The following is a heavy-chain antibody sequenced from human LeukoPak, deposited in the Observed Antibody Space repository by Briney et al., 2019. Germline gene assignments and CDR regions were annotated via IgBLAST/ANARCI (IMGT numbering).Heavy chain of an antibody. J-gene: IGHJ3*02. Sequence: GGSLRLSCAASGFTFSSYAMSWVRQAPGKGLDWVSGISSSGGSTYYAESVKGRFTISRDNSKNTLFLQMNSLRAEDTAVYYCAKVTSVGFYYDNSGYFDMWGQGTVVTVSS. CDR2: ISSSGGST. CDR1: GFTFSSYA. V-gene: IGHV3-23*01. CDR3: AKVTSVGFYYDNSGYFDM. D-gene: IGHD3-22*01.